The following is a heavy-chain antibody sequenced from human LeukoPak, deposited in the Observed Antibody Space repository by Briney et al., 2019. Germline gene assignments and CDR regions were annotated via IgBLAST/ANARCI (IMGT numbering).Heavy chain of an antibody. Sequence: IQPWGCLRLSCAVSGFSVTNKYNSWVRQAPGEGLEWVSVFYVGGATYYADSVKGRFTISRDNSENTLYLQMKSLRAEDTAVYYCARGDGYNFFDYWGQGTLVTVSS. D-gene: IGHD5-24*01. CDR1: GFSVTNKY. CDR2: FYVGGAT. V-gene: IGHV3-53*01. J-gene: IGHJ4*02. CDR3: ARGDGYNFFDY.